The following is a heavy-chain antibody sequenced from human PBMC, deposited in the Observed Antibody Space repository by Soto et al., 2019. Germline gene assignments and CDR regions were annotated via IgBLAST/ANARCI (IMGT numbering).Heavy chain of an antibody. CDR3: AKDWGSHGYYYYYYGMDV. V-gene: IGHV3-23*01. Sequence: GGSLRLSCAASGFSFSSYAMSCVRHAPGKWLEWVSAIRGSGGSTYYADSVKGRFTISRDNSKNTLYLQMNSLRAEDTAVYYCAKDWGSHGYYYYYYGMDVWGQGTTVTVSS. D-gene: IGHD3-16*01. J-gene: IGHJ6*02. CDR2: IRGSGGST. CDR1: GFSFSSYA.